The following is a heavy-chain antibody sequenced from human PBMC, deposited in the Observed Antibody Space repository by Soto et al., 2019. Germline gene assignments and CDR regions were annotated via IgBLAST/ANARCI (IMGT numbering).Heavy chain of an antibody. CDR1: GFTFTNYG. J-gene: IGHJ4*02. Sequence: QVQLVESGGGVVQPGRSLRLSCAGSGFTFTNYGMHWVLQAPGKGLECVAFASYDGSNKYYADSVKGRFTISRDDSKNTLYLQMDSLRAEDTAVYSCAKDGAHRYCSRGSCHPAGAYWGQGTLVTVSS. D-gene: IGHD2-15*01. CDR3: AKDGAHRYCSRGSCHPAGAY. CDR2: ASYDGSNK. V-gene: IGHV3-30*18.